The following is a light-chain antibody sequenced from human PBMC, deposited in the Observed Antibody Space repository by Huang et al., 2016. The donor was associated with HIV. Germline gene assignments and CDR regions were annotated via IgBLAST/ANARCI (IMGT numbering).Light chain of an antibody. V-gene: IGKV1-39*01. CDR2: ATS. Sequence: DIQMTQSPSSLYASVGDRVTISCRPSQSISAYLNWYQHRPGRAPKLLIYATSDLQGGVPSRLSGSRSGTQFTLTISSLQPEDFATYYCQQSYSFPRTFGQGTKLDIK. J-gene: IGKJ2*01. CDR3: QQSYSFPRT. CDR1: QSISAY.